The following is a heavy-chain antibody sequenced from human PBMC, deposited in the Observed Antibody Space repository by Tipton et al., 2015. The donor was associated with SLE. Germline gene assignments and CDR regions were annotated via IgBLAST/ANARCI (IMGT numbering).Heavy chain of an antibody. CDR3: ARAPEFYMDV. CDR1: GFTVSSYA. CDR2: ISYDGSNK. Sequence: QLVQSGGGLIQPGGSLRLSCAASGFTVSSYAMHWVRQAPGKGLEWVAVISYDGSNKYYADSVKGRFTISRDNSKNTLYLQMNSLRAEDTAVYYGARAPEFYMDVWGKGTTVTVSS. D-gene: IGHD3-10*01. J-gene: IGHJ6*03. V-gene: IGHV3-30*04.